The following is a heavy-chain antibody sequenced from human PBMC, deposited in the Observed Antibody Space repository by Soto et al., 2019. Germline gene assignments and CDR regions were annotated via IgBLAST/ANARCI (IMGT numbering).Heavy chain of an antibody. CDR3: AKVAVAGPRYNWFDP. CDR1: GFTFSSYA. Sequence: GGSLRLSCAASGFTFSSYAMSWVRQAPGKGLEWVSAISGSGGSTYYADSVKGRFTISRDNSKNTLYLQMNSLRAEDTAVYYCAKVAVAGPRYNWFDPWDQGTLVTVSS. CDR2: ISGSGGST. D-gene: IGHD6-19*01. V-gene: IGHV3-23*01. J-gene: IGHJ5*02.